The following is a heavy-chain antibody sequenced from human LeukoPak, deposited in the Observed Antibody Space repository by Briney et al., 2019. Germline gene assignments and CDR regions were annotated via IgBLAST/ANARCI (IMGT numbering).Heavy chain of an antibody. J-gene: IGHJ4*02. CDR3: ARGPRGDGYNDY. D-gene: IGHD5-24*01. V-gene: IGHV3-53*01. CDR2: IYSDGST. CDR1: GFTVSRNY. Sequence: GGSLRLSCAASGFTVSRNYMSWVRQAPGKGLEWVSVIYSDGSTYYACSVKGRFTISRDNSKNTLYLQMNSLRAEDTAVYYSARGPRGDGYNDYWGQGTLVTVSS.